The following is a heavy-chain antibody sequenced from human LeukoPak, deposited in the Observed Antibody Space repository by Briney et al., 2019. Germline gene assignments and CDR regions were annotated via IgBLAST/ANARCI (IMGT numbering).Heavy chain of an antibody. CDR3: ARTSGPRYSGSSWEFDY. J-gene: IGHJ4*02. Sequence: ASVKVSCKASGYTFTSHSMHWVRQAPGQRLEWMGWINIGNGNTKYSQKFQGRVTVTRDTSASTAYMELSSLRSEDTAVYYCARTSGPRYSGSSWEFDYWGQGTLVTVSS. V-gene: IGHV1-3*04. CDR1: GYTFTSHS. D-gene: IGHD1-26*01. CDR2: INIGNGNT.